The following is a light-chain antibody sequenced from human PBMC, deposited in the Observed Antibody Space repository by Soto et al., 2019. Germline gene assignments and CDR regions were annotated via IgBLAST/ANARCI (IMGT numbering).Light chain of an antibody. V-gene: IGKV1-5*01. CDR1: QDIRTF. CDR2: AAS. J-gene: IGKJ1*01. CDR3: QQYNSYS. Sequence: DIQMTQSPSTLSASVGDRVTITCRASQDIRTFLAWYQQRPGRAPKLLIYAASTLQSGVPSRFSGSGSGTEFTLTISSLQPDDFATYYCQQYNSYSFGQGTKVDIK.